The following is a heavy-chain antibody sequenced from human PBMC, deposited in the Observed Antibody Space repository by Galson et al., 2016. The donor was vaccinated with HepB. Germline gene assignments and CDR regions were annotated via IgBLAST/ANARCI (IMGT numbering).Heavy chain of an antibody. Sequence: QSGAEVKKPGESLKISCQASGFDFNTSWIGWVRQMPGKGLECMGLIYPGDSDTRYSSSFQGQVTISADKSINTTYLQWSSLRASDTAIYYCARHFAHNFDYLPDRRWCDPWGQGILVTVSS. J-gene: IGHJ5*02. CDR3: ARHFAHNFDYLPDRRWCDP. CDR2: IYPGDSDT. D-gene: IGHD3-9*01. V-gene: IGHV5-51*01. CDR1: GFDFNTSW.